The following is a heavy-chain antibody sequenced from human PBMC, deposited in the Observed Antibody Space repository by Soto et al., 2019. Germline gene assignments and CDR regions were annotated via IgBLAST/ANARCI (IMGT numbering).Heavy chain of an antibody. CDR2: IYYSGST. D-gene: IGHD3-3*01. CDR3: ARGDDFWSGYRRGYGMDV. J-gene: IGHJ6*02. Sequence: QVQLQESGPGLVKPSETLSLTCTVSGGSISSYYWSWIRQPPGKGLEWIGYIYYSGSTNYNPSLKSRVTITVDTSKNQFSLKLSSVTAADTAVYYCARGDDFWSGYRRGYGMDVWGQGTTVTVSS. CDR1: GGSISSYY. V-gene: IGHV4-59*01.